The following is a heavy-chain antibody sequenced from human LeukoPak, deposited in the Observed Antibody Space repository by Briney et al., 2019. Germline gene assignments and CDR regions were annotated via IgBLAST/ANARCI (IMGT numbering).Heavy chain of an antibody. Sequence: GASVKVSCKASGGTFSSYAISWVRQAPGQGLEWMGGIIPIFGTANYAQKFQGRVTITADESTSTAYMELSSLRSEDTAVYYCARDPAVAAAGTRHSPRGYNWFDPWGQGTLVTVSS. CDR1: GGTFSSYA. CDR2: IIPIFGTA. CDR3: ARDPAVAAAGTRHSPRGYNWFDP. J-gene: IGHJ5*02. D-gene: IGHD6-13*01. V-gene: IGHV1-69*13.